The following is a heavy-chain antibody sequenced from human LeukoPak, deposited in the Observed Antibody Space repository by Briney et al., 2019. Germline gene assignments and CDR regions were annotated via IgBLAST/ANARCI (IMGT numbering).Heavy chain of an antibody. CDR2: ITNSGRTI. J-gene: IGHJ5*02. Sequence: GGSLRLSCAASGFTFSSYAMNWVRQAPGKGPEWISYITNSGRTIYYADSVKGRFTISRDNAKNSLVLQMNSLRDEDSAVYYCARDSISAALFDLWGQGTLITVSS. D-gene: IGHD2/OR15-2a*01. V-gene: IGHV3-48*02. CDR1: GFTFSSYA. CDR3: ARDSISAALFDL.